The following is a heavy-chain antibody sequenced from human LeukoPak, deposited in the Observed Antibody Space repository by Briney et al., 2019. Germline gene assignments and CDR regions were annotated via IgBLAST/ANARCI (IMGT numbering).Heavy chain of an antibody. V-gene: IGHV4-4*07. Sequence: SETRSLTCTVSGGSISSYYWSWIRQPAGKGLEWIGRIYTSGSTNYNPSLKSRVTMSVDTSKNQFSLKLSSVTAADTAVYYCASPGQVVPDAKTHMDVWGKGTTVTVSS. CDR2: IYTSGST. CDR3: ASPGQVVPDAKTHMDV. D-gene: IGHD2-2*01. J-gene: IGHJ6*04. CDR1: GGSISSYY.